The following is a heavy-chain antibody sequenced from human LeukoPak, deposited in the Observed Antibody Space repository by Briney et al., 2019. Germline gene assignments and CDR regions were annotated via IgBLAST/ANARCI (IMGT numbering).Heavy chain of an antibody. CDR1: GASISRSSYY. V-gene: IGHV4-39*07. CDR3: AKEPTGEKSFDS. J-gene: IGHJ4*02. D-gene: IGHD7-27*01. CDR2: IFYSGGPT. Sequence: SETLSLTCTVSGASISRSSYYWGWFRQPPGKGLEWIVSIFYSGGPTYYNPSLKSRVTISVDTSKNQFSLKLSFVTAADTVAYYCAKEPTGEKSFDSWGQGTLVTVSS.